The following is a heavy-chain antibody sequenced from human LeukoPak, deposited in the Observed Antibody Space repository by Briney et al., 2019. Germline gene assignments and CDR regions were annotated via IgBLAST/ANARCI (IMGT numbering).Heavy chain of an antibody. Sequence: GGSLRLFCAASGFTFSSYGMHWVRQAPGKGLEWVAFIRYDGSNKYYADSVKGRFTISRDNSKNTLYLQMNSLRAEDTAVYYCAKGSIVGATILDYWGQGTLVTVSS. CDR3: AKGSIVGATILDY. V-gene: IGHV3-30*02. CDR1: GFTFSSYG. CDR2: IRYDGSNK. J-gene: IGHJ4*02. D-gene: IGHD1-26*01.